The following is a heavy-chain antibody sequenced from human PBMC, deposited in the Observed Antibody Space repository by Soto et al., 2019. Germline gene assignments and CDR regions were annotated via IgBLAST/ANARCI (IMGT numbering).Heavy chain of an antibody. CDR2: ISYDGTNR. D-gene: IGHD4-17*01. Sequence: QVHLVESGGGVVQPGRSLRLSCAASGLTFSNYAMHWVRQAPGKGLEWVAFISYDGTNRCYPDSVKGRFTISRDNSKNXVFXQMTSLKTEETAVYYCARESSSTVTTGGGGSAKDYWGQGTLVTVYS. V-gene: IGHV3-30-3*01. CDR3: ARESSSTVTTGGGGSAKDY. CDR1: GLTFSNYA. J-gene: IGHJ4*02.